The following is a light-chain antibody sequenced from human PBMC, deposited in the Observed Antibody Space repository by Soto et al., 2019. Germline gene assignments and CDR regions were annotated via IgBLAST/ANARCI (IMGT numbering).Light chain of an antibody. Sequence: DIQMTQSPSTLSASVVDTVTITCRASQSISNWLAWYQQKPGQAPKLLIHKASTLESGVPSRFSGSGSGTEFTLTISSLQPDDFATFYCQQYDRFPYTFGQGTKLEI. J-gene: IGKJ2*01. CDR2: KAS. CDR3: QQYDRFPYT. CDR1: QSISNW. V-gene: IGKV1-5*03.